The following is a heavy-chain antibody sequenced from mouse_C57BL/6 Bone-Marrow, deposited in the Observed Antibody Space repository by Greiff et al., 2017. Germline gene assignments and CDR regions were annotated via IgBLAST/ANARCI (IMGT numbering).Heavy chain of an antibody. Sequence: VQLQQSGAELVRPGASVKLSCTASGFNIKDDYMHWVKQRPEQGLEWIGWIDPENGDTEYASKFQGKATITADKSSNTAYLQLSSLTSEDTAVYYCTTIITTGYWGQGTTLTVSS. J-gene: IGHJ2*01. CDR2: IDPENGDT. CDR3: TTIITTGY. D-gene: IGHD1-2*01. V-gene: IGHV14-4*01. CDR1: GFNIKDDY.